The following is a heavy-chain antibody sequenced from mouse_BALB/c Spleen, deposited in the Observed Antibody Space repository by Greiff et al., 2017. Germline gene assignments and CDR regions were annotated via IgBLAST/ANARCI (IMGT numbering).Heavy chain of an antibody. Sequence: DVKLQESGPGLVKPSQSLSLTCSVTGYSITSGYYWNWIRQFPGNKLEWMGYISYDGSNNYNPSLKNRISITRDTSKNQFFLKLNSVTTEDTATYYCAGYDGYYFAYWGQGTLVTVSA. J-gene: IGHJ3*01. CDR3: AGYDGYYFAY. CDR2: ISYDGSN. V-gene: IGHV3-6*02. D-gene: IGHD2-3*01. CDR1: GYSITSGYY.